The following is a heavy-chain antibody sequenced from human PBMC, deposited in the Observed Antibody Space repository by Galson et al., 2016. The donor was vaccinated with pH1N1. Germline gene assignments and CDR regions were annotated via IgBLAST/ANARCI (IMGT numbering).Heavy chain of an antibody. V-gene: IGHV3-30*02. CDR1: GFTFSNYG. J-gene: IGHJ4*01. CDR3: ARDRGAPGSPPLYFFNY. D-gene: IGHD2-15*01. Sequence: LRLSCAASGFTFSNYGMHWVRQAPGKGLEWVAFVQDDGTTEYYADSMKGRFTISRDNSQKTLYLQMNNLGVDDTAVYYCARDRGAPGSPPLYFFNYWGHGTLVIVSS. CDR2: VQDDGTTE.